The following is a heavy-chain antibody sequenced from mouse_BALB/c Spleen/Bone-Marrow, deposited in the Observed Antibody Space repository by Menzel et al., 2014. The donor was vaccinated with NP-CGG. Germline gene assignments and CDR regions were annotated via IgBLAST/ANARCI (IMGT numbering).Heavy chain of an antibody. CDR3: TGGRYFDY. V-gene: IGHV6-6*02. CDR2: IRLKSYNYAT. Sequence: EVQGVESGGGLVQPGGSMKLSCVASGFTFSYYWMNWVRQSPEKGLEWVAEIRLKSYNYATHYAGSVKGRFTISRDDSKSSVYLQMNNLTTEDTGIYYCTGGRYFDYWGQGTTLTVSS. J-gene: IGHJ2*01. D-gene: IGHD3-3*01. CDR1: GFTFSYYW.